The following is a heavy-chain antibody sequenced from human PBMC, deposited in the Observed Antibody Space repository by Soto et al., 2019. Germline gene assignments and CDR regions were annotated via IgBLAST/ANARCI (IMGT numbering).Heavy chain of an antibody. CDR2: ISGSGGST. D-gene: IGHD2-2*01. Sequence: EVQLLESGGGLVQPGGSLRLSCAASGFTFSSYAMSWVRQAPGKGLEWVSGISGSGGSTYYADSVKGRFTISRDNSKNTLYLQMNSLRAEDTAVYYCAKGSLVVVPAAKDYYYMDVWGKGTTVTVSS. CDR1: GFTFSSYA. J-gene: IGHJ6*03. V-gene: IGHV3-23*01. CDR3: AKGSLVVVPAAKDYYYMDV.